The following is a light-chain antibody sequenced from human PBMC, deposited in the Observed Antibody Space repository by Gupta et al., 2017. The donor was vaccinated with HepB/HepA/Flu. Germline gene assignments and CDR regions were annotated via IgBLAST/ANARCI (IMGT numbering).Light chain of an antibody. CDR1: NIGRKS. Sequence: SYVLTQPPSMSVAPGKTARITCGGDNIGRKSVHWYQQKPGQAPVLVVYDDSDRPSGIPERISGSNSGNTATLSISRVEAGDEADYFCQVWDSSSDQVFGGGTKLTVL. CDR2: DDS. CDR3: QVWDSSSDQV. V-gene: IGLV3-21*03. J-gene: IGLJ2*01.